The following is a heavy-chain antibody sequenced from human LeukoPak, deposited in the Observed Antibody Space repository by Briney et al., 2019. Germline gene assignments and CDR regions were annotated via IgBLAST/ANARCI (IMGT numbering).Heavy chain of an antibody. D-gene: IGHD3-3*01. Sequence: GGTLRLSCAASGFTFSSYAMSWVRQAPGKGLEWVSAISGSGGSTYYADSVKGRFTISRDNSKNTLYLQMNSLRAEDAAVYYCAKGDDFWSGHQDYWGQGTLVTVSS. V-gene: IGHV3-23*01. CDR1: GFTFSSYA. CDR3: AKGDDFWSGHQDY. CDR2: ISGSGGST. J-gene: IGHJ4*02.